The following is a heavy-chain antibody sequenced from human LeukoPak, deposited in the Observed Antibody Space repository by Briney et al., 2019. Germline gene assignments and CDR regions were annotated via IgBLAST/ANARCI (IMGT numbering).Heavy chain of an antibody. D-gene: IGHD6-13*01. Sequence: GGSLRLSCAASGFTIDDYAMHWVRQAPGKGLEWVSGISWNSGSIGYADSVKGRFTISRDNARNSLYLQMNILRAEDTALYYCAKDKGYIGEDAFDIWGQGTMVTVSS. CDR3: AKDKGYIGEDAFDI. CDR1: GFTIDDYA. J-gene: IGHJ3*02. CDR2: ISWNSGSI. V-gene: IGHV3-9*01.